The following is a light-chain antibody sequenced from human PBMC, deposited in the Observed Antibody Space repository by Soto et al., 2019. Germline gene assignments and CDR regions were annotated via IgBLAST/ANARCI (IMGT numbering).Light chain of an antibody. Sequence: TLSLSPGERATLSCRASQSVSSYLAWYQQKPGQAPRLLIYDASIRATGIPVRFSGSGSGTDFTLTISSLEPEDFAVYYCQQRSNWPPWTFGQGTKVDIK. CDR3: QQRSNWPPWT. V-gene: IGKV3-11*01. CDR1: QSVSSY. J-gene: IGKJ1*01. CDR2: DAS.